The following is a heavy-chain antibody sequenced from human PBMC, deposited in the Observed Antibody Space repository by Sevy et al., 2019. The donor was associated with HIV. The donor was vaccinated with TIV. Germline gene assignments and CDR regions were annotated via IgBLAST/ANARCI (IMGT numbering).Heavy chain of an antibody. CDR1: GFTFSSYD. D-gene: IGHD2-2*01. V-gene: IGHV3-13*01. CDR2: IGTAGDT. J-gene: IGHJ6*02. CDR3: ARGIPGKYQLLVGMDV. Sequence: GGSLRLSCAASGFTFSSYDMHWVRQATGKGLEWVSAIGTAGDTYYPGSVKGRFTISRENAKNSLYLQMNSLGAGDTAVYYCARGIPGKYQLLVGMDVWGQGTTVTVSS.